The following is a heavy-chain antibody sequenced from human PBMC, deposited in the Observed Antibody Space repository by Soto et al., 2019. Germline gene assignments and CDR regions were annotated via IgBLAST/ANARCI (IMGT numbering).Heavy chain of an antibody. V-gene: IGHV3-30*18. Sequence: QVQLVESGGGVVQPGRSLRLSCAASGFTFSSYGMHWVRQAPGKGLEWVAVISYDGSNKYYADPVKGRFTISRDNSKNTLYLQMNSLRAEDTAVYYCAKEVQSGHFDYWGQGTLVTVSS. CDR2: ISYDGSNK. CDR1: GFTFSSYG. CDR3: AKEVQSGHFDY. D-gene: IGHD3-10*01. J-gene: IGHJ4*02.